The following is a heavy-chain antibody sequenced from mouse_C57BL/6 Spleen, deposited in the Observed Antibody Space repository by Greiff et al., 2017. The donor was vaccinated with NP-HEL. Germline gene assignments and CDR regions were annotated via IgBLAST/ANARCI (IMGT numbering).Heavy chain of an antibody. CDR2: IWRGGST. D-gene: IGHD1-1*01. J-gene: IGHJ4*01. Sequence: VMLVESGPGLVQPSQSLSITCTVSGFSLTSYGVHWVRQSPGKGLEWLGVIWRGGSTDYNAAFMSRLSITKDNSKSQVFFKMNSLQADDTAIYYCAKGIYYYGSTIYYYAMDYWGQGTSVTVSS. V-gene: IGHV2-5*01. CDR3: AKGIYYYGSTIYYYAMDY. CDR1: GFSLTSYG.